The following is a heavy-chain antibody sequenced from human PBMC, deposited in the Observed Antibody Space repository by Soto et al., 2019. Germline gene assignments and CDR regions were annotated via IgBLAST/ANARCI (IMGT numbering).Heavy chain of an antibody. V-gene: IGHV4-39*01. CDR3: ARHGIIYSCSWYWGDYYYYYGMDV. D-gene: IGHD6-13*01. Sequence: SETLSLTCTVSGGSISSSSYYWGWIRQPPGKGLEWIGSIYYSGSTYHNPSLKSRVTISVDTSKNQFSLKLSSVTAAATAVYYCARHGIIYSCSWYWGDYYYYYGMDVWGQGTTVTVSS. CDR2: IYYSGST. J-gene: IGHJ6*02. CDR1: GGSISSSSYY.